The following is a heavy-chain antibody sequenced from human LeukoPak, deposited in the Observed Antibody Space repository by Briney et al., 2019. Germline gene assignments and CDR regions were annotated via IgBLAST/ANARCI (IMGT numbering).Heavy chain of an antibody. Sequence: GESLKISGRGSGYSFTTYWIGWVRQMPGKGLEWMGIIYPGDSDTRYSPSVQGQVTMSADKSINTAYLQWSSLKASDTAMYYCARRQGCSSTSCPPDSWGQGTLVTVSS. CDR1: GYSFTTYW. V-gene: IGHV5-51*01. J-gene: IGHJ4*02. CDR2: IYPGDSDT. CDR3: ARRQGCSSTSCPPDS. D-gene: IGHD2-2*01.